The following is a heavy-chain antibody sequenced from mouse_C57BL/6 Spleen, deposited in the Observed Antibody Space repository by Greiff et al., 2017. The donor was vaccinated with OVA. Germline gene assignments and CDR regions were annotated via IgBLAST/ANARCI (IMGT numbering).Heavy chain of an antibody. CDR2: INPNYGTT. Sequence: LVESGPELVKPGASVKISCKASGYSFTDYNMNWVKQSNGKSLEWIGVINPNYGTTSYNQKFKGKAPLTVDQSSSTAYMQLNSLTSEDSAVYYCARGGLRLNGTWFAYWGQGTLVTVSA. J-gene: IGHJ3*01. D-gene: IGHD2-4*01. CDR1: GYSFTDYN. V-gene: IGHV1-39*01. CDR3: ARGGLRLNGTWFAY.